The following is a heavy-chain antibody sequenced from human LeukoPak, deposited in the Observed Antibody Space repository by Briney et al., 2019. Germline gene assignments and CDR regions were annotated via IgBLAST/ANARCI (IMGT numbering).Heavy chain of an antibody. Sequence: GGSLRLSCAASGFTFDDFAMHWVRQAPGKGLEWVSYISWNSGSIDYADSVKGRFTISRDNAKNSLYLQMNSLRADDMALYYCAKANAGYSSSLDYWGQGTLVTVSS. CDR2: ISWNSGSI. V-gene: IGHV3-9*03. CDR3: AKANAGYSSSLDY. CDR1: GFTFDDFA. D-gene: IGHD6-13*01. J-gene: IGHJ4*02.